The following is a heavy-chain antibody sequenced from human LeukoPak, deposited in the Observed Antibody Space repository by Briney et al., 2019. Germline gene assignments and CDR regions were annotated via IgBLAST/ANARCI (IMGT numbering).Heavy chain of an antibody. D-gene: IGHD3-22*01. CDR2: IYHSGST. V-gene: IGHV4-30-2*01. CDR1: GGSISSSSYY. J-gene: IGHJ5*02. Sequence: SETLSLTCTVSGGSISSSSYYWGWIRQPPGKGLEWIGYIYHSGSTYYNPSLKSRVTISVDRSKNQFSLKLSSVTAADTAVYYCARGTYYYDSSGYRNWFDPWGQGTLVTVSS. CDR3: ARGTYYYDSSGYRNWFDP.